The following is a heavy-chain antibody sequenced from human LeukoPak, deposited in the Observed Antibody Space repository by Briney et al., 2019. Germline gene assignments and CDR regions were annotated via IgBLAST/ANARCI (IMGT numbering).Heavy chain of an antibody. CDR3: ARTSSGYYAHFDL. D-gene: IGHD3-22*01. J-gene: IGHJ4*02. Sequence: GGSLRLSCTASGFTFSYYWMSWVRQAPGKGLEWVANVRQDGSEKYYVDSVRGRFTISRDNAKNSLYLQMNSLRVEDTAVYYCARTSSGYYAHFDLWGQGTLVTVS. CDR2: VRQDGSEK. V-gene: IGHV3-7*01. CDR1: GFTFSYYW.